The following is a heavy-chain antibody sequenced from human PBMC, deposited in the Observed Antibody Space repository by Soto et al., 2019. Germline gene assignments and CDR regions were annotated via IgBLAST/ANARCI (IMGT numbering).Heavy chain of an antibody. Sequence: PGGSLRLSCAASGFTFDKYAIHWVRQAPGRGLEWVAVISYDGGNNNHADSVKGRFTISRDNSKNTLFLQMNNLRAEDTAVYYCARDGWLYYDSASQGMDVWGQGTTVTVSS. CDR1: GFTFDKYA. CDR3: ARDGWLYYDSASQGMDV. V-gene: IGHV3-30-3*01. D-gene: IGHD3-16*01. J-gene: IGHJ6*02. CDR2: ISYDGGNN.